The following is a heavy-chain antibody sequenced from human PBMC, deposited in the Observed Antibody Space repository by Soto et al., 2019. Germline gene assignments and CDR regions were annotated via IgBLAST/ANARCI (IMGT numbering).Heavy chain of an antibody. CDR1: GGTFSSYT. CDR2: IIPILGIA. D-gene: IGHD4-17*01. V-gene: IGHV1-69*08. CDR3: AREGGDYGSHDS. J-gene: IGHJ4*02. Sequence: QVQLVQSGAEVKKPGSSVKVSCKASGGTFSSYTISWVRQAPGQGLEWMGRIIPILGIANYAQKFQGRVTITADKSTSTAYMELSSLRSEDTAVYYCAREGGDYGSHDSWGLGTLVTVSS.